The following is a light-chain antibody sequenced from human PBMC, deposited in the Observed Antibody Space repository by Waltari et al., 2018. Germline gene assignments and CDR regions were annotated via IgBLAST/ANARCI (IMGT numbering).Light chain of an antibody. CDR3: QVWDSSSDHVV. CDR1: NIGSKS. CDR2: DDS. J-gene: IGLJ2*01. Sequence: SYVLTQPPSVSVAPGQTARITWGGNNIGSKSVHWYQQKPGQAPVLGVYDDSDRPSGIPERFSGSNAGNTATLTISRVEAGDEADYYCQVWDSSSDHVVFGGGTKLTV. V-gene: IGLV3-21*02.